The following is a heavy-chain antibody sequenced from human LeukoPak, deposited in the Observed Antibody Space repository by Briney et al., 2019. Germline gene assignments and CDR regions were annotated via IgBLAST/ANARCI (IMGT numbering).Heavy chain of an antibody. CDR3: ARDSSSYYFDY. CDR1: GFSVTSNH. CDR2: IYTGGTT. D-gene: IGHD6-6*01. J-gene: IGHJ4*02. Sequence: GGSLRLPCAVSGFSVTSNHMNWVCQAPRKGLEWVSIIYTGGTTHYADSLNDRFTISRDDSINTLYLQMNSLRAEDTAVYYCARDSSSYYFDYWGQGTLVTVSS. V-gene: IGHV3-66*01.